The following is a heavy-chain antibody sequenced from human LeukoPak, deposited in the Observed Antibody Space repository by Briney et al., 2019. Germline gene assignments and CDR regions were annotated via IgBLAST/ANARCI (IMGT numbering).Heavy chain of an antibody. J-gene: IGHJ4*02. Sequence: PGGSLRLSCAASGFTFSSYSMNWVRQAPGKGLEWVSYISSSSSTIYYADSVKGRFTISRDNAKNSLYLQMNSLRAEDTAVYYCARVYETNGYLYWSQGTLVTVSS. V-gene: IGHV3-48*01. CDR2: ISSSSSTI. CDR1: GFTFSSYS. D-gene: IGHD3-22*01. CDR3: ARVYETNGYLY.